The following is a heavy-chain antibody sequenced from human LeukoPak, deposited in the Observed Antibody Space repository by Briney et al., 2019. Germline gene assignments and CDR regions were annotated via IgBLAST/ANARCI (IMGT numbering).Heavy chain of an antibody. Sequence: PSETLSLTCTVSGGSISNYYWSWVRQAPEKGLEWIGYIHDSGSTKYNPSLKSRVTISVDTSNNQFSLKLSSVTAADTAVYYCARLDAAAGRYLQFFYWGQGTLVTVSS. CDR1: GGSISNYY. CDR2: IHDSGST. CDR3: ARLDAAAGRYLQFFY. V-gene: IGHV4-59*08. J-gene: IGHJ4*02. D-gene: IGHD5-24*01.